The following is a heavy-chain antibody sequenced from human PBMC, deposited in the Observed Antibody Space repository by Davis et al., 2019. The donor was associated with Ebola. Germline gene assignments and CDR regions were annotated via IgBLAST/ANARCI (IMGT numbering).Heavy chain of an antibody. J-gene: IGHJ5*02. V-gene: IGHV3-21*01. D-gene: IGHD1-26*01. CDR3: ARSIVGARGYWFDP. CDR1: GFTFSSYS. Sequence: GESLKISCAASGFTFSSYSMNWVRQAPGKGLEWVSSISSSSSYIYYADSVKGRFTISRDNAKNSLYLQMNSLRAEDTAVYYCARSIVGARGYWFDPWGQGTLVTVSS. CDR2: ISSSSSYI.